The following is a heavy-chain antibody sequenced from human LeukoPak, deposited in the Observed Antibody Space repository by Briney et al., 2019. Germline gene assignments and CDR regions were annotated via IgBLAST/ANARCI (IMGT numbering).Heavy chain of an antibody. D-gene: IGHD1-1*01. V-gene: IGHV3-23*01. Sequence: PGGSLRLSCAASGFSINNYAMSWVRQAPGRGLEWVSVISASGGSTYYADSVKGRFTISRDNSNNRLYLEMNSLRAEDTAVYYCAKHAGTTRQTKDYWGQGTLVTVSS. CDR3: AKHAGTTRQTKDY. CDR2: ISASGGST. CDR1: GFSINNYA. J-gene: IGHJ4*02.